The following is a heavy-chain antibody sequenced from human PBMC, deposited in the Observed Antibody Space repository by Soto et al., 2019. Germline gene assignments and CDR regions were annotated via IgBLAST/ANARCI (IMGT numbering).Heavy chain of an antibody. J-gene: IGHJ4*02. CDR1: GYTFTSYG. V-gene: IGHV1-18*01. D-gene: IGHD3-3*01. CDR2: ISAYNGNT. CDR3: ARVSRGTIAVPVYYFDY. Sequence: GASVKVSCKASGYTFTSYGISWVRQAPGQGLEWMGWISAYNGNTNYAQKLQGRVTMTTDTSTSTAYMELRSLRSDDTAVYYCARVSRGTIAVPVYYFDYWGQGTLVTVSS.